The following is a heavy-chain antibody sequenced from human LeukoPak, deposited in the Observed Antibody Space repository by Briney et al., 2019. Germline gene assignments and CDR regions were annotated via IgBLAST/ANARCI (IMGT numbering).Heavy chain of an antibody. D-gene: IGHD4-17*01. V-gene: IGHV3-30*02. CDR3: AKDPDYGDSSGY. CDR1: GVMFNTFG. Sequence: GGSLRLSCEVSGVMFNTFGMHWVRPAPGKGLEWVAFIRYDGSNKYYADSVKGRFTISRDNSKNTLYLQMNSLRAEDTAVYYCAKDPDYGDSSGYWGQGTLVTVSS. CDR2: IRYDGSNK. J-gene: IGHJ4*02.